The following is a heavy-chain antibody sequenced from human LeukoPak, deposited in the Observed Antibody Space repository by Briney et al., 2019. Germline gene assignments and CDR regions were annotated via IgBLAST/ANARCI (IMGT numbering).Heavy chain of an antibody. CDR2: INHSGST. CDR3: ARRRGVTGTASMGNWFDP. J-gene: IGHJ5*02. CDR1: GGSFSGYY. V-gene: IGHV4-34*01. D-gene: IGHD1-7*01. Sequence: PSETLSLTCAVYGGSFSGYYWSWIRQPPGKGLEWIGEINHSGSTNYNPSLKSRVTISVDTSKNQFSLKLSSVTAADTAVYYCARRRGVTGTASMGNWFDPWGQGTLVTVSS.